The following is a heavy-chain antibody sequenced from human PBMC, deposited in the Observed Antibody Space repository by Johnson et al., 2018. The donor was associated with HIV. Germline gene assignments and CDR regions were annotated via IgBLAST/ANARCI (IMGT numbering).Heavy chain of an antibody. V-gene: IGHV3-30-3*01. CDR1: GFTFSSYT. CDR2: ISYDGSNK. Sequence: VQSVESGGGVVQPGRSLRLSCAASGFTFSSYTMHWVRQAPGKGLEWVAVISYDGSNKYYADSVKGRFTISRDNSKNTLYLQMNSLRAEDTAVYYCARLEELLRAFDIWGQGTMVTVSS. D-gene: IGHD1-26*01. CDR3: ARLEELLRAFDI. J-gene: IGHJ3*02.